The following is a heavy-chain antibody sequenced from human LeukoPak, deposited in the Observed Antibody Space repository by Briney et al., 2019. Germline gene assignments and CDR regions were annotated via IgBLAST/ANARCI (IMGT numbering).Heavy chain of an antibody. D-gene: IGHD4-17*01. CDR3: ARDYGAHDWFDP. V-gene: IGHV4-61*02. CDR2: IYTSGST. J-gene: IGHJ5*02. CDR1: GGSISSGSYY. Sequence: SETLSLTCTVSGGSISSGSYYWSWIRQPTGKGLEWIGRIYTSGSTNYNPSLKSRVTISVDTSKNQFSLKLSSVTAADTAVYYCARDYGAHDWFDPWGQGTLVTVSS.